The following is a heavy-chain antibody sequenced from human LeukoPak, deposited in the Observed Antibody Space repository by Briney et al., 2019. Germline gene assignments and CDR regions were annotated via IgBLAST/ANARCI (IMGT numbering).Heavy chain of an antibody. CDR3: AKDMRPLGTQTHDFDY. CDR2: ISGSGGSI. CDR1: GFTFSSYP. J-gene: IGHJ4*02. V-gene: IGHV3-23*01. D-gene: IGHD1-26*01. Sequence: GGSLRLSCAASGFTFSSYPMIWVRQPAGKGLEGVDTISGSGGSIYYADSVKGRFIISRDNSKDPLYLQVSSLRAEDTAIYYCAKDMRPLGTQTHDFDYCGLGNLVTVSS.